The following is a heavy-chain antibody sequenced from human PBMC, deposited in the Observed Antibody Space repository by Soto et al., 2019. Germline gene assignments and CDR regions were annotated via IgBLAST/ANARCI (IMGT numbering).Heavy chain of an antibody. CDR2: IYYSGST. CDR1: GGSISSSSYY. D-gene: IGHD5-18*01. Sequence: QLQLQESGPGLVKPSETLSLTCTVSGGSISSSSYYWGWIRQPPGKGLEWIGSIYYSGSTYYNPSRKSRVPIPVDTSKNQFSRKLSSVTAADTAVYYCARQDTAMVTGGMDVWGQGTTVTVSS. J-gene: IGHJ6*02. CDR3: ARQDTAMVTGGMDV. V-gene: IGHV4-39*01.